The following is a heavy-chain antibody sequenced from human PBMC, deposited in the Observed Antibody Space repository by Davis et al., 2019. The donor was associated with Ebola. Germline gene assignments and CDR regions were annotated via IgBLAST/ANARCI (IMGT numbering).Heavy chain of an antibody. CDR1: GFTFSSYN. V-gene: IGHV3-48*01. D-gene: IGHD3-10*01. J-gene: IGHJ6*02. CDR3: ARPLGGGSGSYSPPWYGMDV. CDR2: ISSSSSTI. Sequence: GESLKISCAASGFTFSSYNMNWVRQAPGNGLEWVSYISSSSSTIYYADSVKGRFTISRDNAKNSLYLQMNSLRAEDTAVYYWARPLGGGSGSYSPPWYGMDVWGQGTTVTVSS.